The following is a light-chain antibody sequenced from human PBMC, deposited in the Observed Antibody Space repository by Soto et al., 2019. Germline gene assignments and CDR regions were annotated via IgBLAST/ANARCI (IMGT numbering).Light chain of an antibody. CDR2: GAS. CDR1: QSVSSTH. J-gene: IGKJ1*01. Sequence: EIVLTQSPGTLSLSPGDRATLFCRASQSVSSTHLAWYHQKPGQAPRLLIYGASTRASGIPARFSGSGSGTDFTLTISRLETEDFAVYYCHQYGSSPQTFGQGTK. V-gene: IGKV3-20*01. CDR3: HQYGSSPQT.